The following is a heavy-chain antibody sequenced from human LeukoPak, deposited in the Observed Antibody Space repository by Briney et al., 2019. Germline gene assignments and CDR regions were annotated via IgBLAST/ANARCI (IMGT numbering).Heavy chain of an antibody. Sequence: PSETLSLTCTVSGGSISSSSYYWGWIRQPPGKGLERIGSIYYSGSTYYNPSLKSRVTISVDTSKNQFSLKLSSVTAADTAVYYCARGIAAAGTDEGLDYWDQGTLVTVSS. J-gene: IGHJ4*02. CDR1: GGSISSSSYY. CDR2: IYYSGST. CDR3: ARGIAAAGTDEGLDY. V-gene: IGHV4-39*07. D-gene: IGHD6-13*01.